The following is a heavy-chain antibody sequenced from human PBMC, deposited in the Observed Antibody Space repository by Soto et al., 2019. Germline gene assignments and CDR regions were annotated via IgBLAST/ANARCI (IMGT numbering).Heavy chain of an antibody. CDR1: GYSFTSYW. D-gene: IGHD3-22*01. Sequence: GESLKISCKGSGYSFTSYWIGWVRQMPGKGLEWMGIIYPGDSDTRYSPSFQGQVTISADKSISTAYLQWSSLKASDTAMYYCARASEAARLLIDGYYYMDVWGKGTTVTVSS. CDR2: IYPGDSDT. J-gene: IGHJ6*03. CDR3: ARASEAARLLIDGYYYMDV. V-gene: IGHV5-51*01.